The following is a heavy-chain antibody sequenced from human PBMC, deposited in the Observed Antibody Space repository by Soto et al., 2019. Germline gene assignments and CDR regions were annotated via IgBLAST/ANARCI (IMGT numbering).Heavy chain of an antibody. D-gene: IGHD5-18*01. CDR2: ISYDGSNT. CDR3: ARDRLVGGYSYGWFYYYGMDV. V-gene: IGHV3-30-3*01. J-gene: IGHJ6*02. Sequence: QVQLVESGGGVVQPGRSLRLSCAASGFTFSSYAMHWVRQAPGKGLEWVAVISYDGSNTYYADSVKGRFTISRDNSKNTLYLQMNSLRAEDTAVYYCARDRLVGGYSYGWFYYYGMDVWGQGTTVTVSS. CDR1: GFTFSSYA.